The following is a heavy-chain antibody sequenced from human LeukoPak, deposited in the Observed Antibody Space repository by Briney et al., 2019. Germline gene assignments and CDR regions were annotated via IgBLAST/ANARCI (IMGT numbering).Heavy chain of an antibody. CDR1: GFTFRNEE. Sequence: GSLRLSCVVSGFTFRNEEMNWVRQAPGKGLEWIAYISNTGSPIHYRDSVKGRFTISRDNAQSSLFLQMNSLRPDDTAIYYCARGGNYAPFDYWGQGALVAVSS. V-gene: IGHV3-48*03. D-gene: IGHD1-26*01. J-gene: IGHJ4*02. CDR3: ARGGNYAPFDY. CDR2: ISNTGSPI.